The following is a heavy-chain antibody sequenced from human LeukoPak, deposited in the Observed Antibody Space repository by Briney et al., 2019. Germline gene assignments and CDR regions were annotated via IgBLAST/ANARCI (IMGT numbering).Heavy chain of an antibody. J-gene: IGHJ4*02. CDR1: GFTFSSYS. Sequence: GGSLRLSCAASGFTFSSYSMNWVRQAPGKGLGWVSSISSSSSYIYYADSVKGRFTISRDNAKNSLYLQMNGLRAEDTAVYYCAIAGPMVRGVTSFDYWGQGTLVTVSS. D-gene: IGHD3-10*01. CDR3: AIAGPMVRGVTSFDY. V-gene: IGHV3-21*01. CDR2: ISSSSSYI.